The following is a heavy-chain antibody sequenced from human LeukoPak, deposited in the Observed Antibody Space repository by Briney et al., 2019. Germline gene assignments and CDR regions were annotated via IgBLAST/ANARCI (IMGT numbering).Heavy chain of an antibody. CDR2: ISHGGIT. V-gene: IGHV4-34*01. D-gene: IGHD6-19*01. CDR1: DGSLINYY. CDR3: ARHHSSGWHLFDY. Sequence: SETLSLTCGVYDGSLINYYCHWIRQAPGKGLEWIGEISHGGITKHNPSLKSRVTMSQDTSKNQFSLKLSSVTAADTAVYYCARHHSSGWHLFDYWGQGTLVTVSS. J-gene: IGHJ4*02.